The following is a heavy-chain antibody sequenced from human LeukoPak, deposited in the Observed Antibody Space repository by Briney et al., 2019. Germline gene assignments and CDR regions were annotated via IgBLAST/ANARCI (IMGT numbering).Heavy chain of an antibody. D-gene: IGHD1-26*01. CDR1: GFTFSSYA. CDR3: AKDRDREWELLRGVCFDY. V-gene: IGHV3-23*01. CDR2: ISGSGGTI. Sequence: KAGGSLRLSCAASGFTFSSYAMSWVRQAPGKGLELVSVISGSGGTIKYADSVKGRFTISRDNSKNTLYLQMNSLRAEDTAVYYCAKDRDREWELLRGVCFDYWGQGTLVTVSS. J-gene: IGHJ4*02.